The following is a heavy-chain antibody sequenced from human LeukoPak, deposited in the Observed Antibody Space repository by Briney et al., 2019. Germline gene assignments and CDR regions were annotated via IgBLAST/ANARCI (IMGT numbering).Heavy chain of an antibody. CDR3: ARGRDFWSGYSFDY. V-gene: IGHV4-59*01. J-gene: IGHJ4*02. Sequence: SETLSLTCTVSGGSISTYYWSWVRQPPGKELEWIGYVYYSGSTEYNPSLKSRVIISIDTSKIQFSLQLKSMTAADTAVYYCARGRDFWSGYSFDYWGQGILVTVSS. CDR2: VYYSGST. D-gene: IGHD3-3*01. CDR1: GGSISTYY.